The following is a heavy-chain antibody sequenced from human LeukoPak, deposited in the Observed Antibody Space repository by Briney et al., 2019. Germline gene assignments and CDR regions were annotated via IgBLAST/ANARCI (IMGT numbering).Heavy chain of an antibody. J-gene: IGHJ6*03. Sequence: GASVKVSCKASGYTFTSYGISWVRQAPGQGLEWMGWISAYNGNTKYPQKLRGRVTMTTDTSTSTAYMELRSLRSDDTAVYYCARGPIIDIVIVPAADDYYYMDVWGKGTTVTVSS. CDR1: GYTFTSYG. CDR3: ARGPIIDIVIVPAADDYYYMDV. CDR2: ISAYNGNT. V-gene: IGHV1-18*01. D-gene: IGHD2-2*01.